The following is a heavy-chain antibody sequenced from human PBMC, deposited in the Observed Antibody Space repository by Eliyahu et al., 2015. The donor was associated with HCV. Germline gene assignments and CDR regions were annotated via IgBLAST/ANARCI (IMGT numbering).Heavy chain of an antibody. Sequence: EVQLVEFGGGLVQPGGSLRLSCAASGFIFSSYDMHWVRQTTGKTLGWVSSIHTAGDTYYPDSVKGRFTVSRDNAKNSLYLQMNSLRAGDTAVYYCTRSIESAYDHGAYYFDSWGQGTLVTVSS. V-gene: IGHV3-13*01. CDR2: IHTAGDT. CDR3: TRSIESAYDHGAYYFDS. D-gene: IGHD5-12*01. J-gene: IGHJ4*02. CDR1: GFIFSSYD.